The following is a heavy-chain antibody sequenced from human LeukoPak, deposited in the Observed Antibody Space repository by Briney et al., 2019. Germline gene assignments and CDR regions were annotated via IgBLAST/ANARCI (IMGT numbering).Heavy chain of an antibody. CDR3: ATGILAASKY. CDR1: GFTVSNNY. D-gene: IGHD6-13*01. Sequence: PGGSLRLSCAASGFTVSNNYMTWVRQAPGKGLEWVSLYSGGRTYYADSAKGRFTISRDNSKNTVSLQMNSLRAEDTAVYYCATGILAASKYWGQGTLVTVSS. J-gene: IGHJ4*02. CDR2: YSGGRT. V-gene: IGHV3-66*01.